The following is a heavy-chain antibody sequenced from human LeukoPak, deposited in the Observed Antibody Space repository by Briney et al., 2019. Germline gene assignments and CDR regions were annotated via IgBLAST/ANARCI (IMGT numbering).Heavy chain of an antibody. CDR2: INWNGGST. D-gene: IGHD6-19*01. CDR3: ARGDPYSSSSGFGY. V-gene: IGHV3-20*04. Sequence: PGGSLRLSCAASGFIFDDYGMGWVRQAPGKGLEWVSGINWNGGSTGYADSVKGRFTISRDNAKNSLYLQMNSLRAEDTALYYCARGDPYSSSSGFGYWGQGTLVTVSS. CDR1: GFIFDDYG. J-gene: IGHJ4*02.